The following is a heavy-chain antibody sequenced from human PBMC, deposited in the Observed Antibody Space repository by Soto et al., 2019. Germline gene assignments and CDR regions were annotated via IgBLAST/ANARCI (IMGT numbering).Heavy chain of an antibody. D-gene: IGHD1-26*01. V-gene: IGHV3-73*01. CDR2: IRGISNSYAT. CDR3: TSQVRAPVTVYISDVKLDF. J-gene: IGHJ4*02. Sequence: PGGSLRLSCEASGFAFSGSALHWVRPASGKGLEWLGRIRGISNSYATSYAASVKGRFTISRDDSKNTAYLQMSSLKAEDTAVYYCTSQVRAPVTVYISDVKLDFWGQGALVTVSS. CDR1: GFAFSGSA.